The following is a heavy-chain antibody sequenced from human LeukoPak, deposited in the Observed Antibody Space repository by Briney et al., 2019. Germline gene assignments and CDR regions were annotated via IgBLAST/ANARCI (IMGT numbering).Heavy chain of an antibody. J-gene: IGHJ4*02. CDR2: INPDSGGT. D-gene: IGHD3-9*01. CDR1: GYTFTGYY. Sequence: DSVKVSCKASGYTFTGYYMHWVRQAPGQGLESMGWINPDSGGTNYAQNFQGRVTMTRDTSISTAYMEPSRLRSDGTAVYYCARKHFDWLLPVDYWGQGTLVTVSS. CDR3: ARKHFDWLLPVDY. V-gene: IGHV1-2*02.